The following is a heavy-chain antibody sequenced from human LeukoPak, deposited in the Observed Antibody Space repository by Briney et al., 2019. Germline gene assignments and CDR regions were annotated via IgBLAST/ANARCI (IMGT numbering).Heavy chain of an antibody. CDR1: GFTFSSYS. J-gene: IGHJ4*02. V-gene: IGHV3-15*01. D-gene: IGHD3-10*01. Sequence: GGSLRLSCAASGFTFSSYSMNWVRQAPGKGLEWVGRIKSKTDGGTTDYAAPVKGGFTISRDDSKNTLYLQMNSLKTEDTAVYYCTTDIITMVRDSGPHDYWGQGTLVTVSS. CDR3: TTDIITMVRDSGPHDY. CDR2: IKSKTDGGTT.